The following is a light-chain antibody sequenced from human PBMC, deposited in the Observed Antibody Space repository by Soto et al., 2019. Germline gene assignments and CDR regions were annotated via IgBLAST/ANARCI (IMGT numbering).Light chain of an antibody. CDR2: DAS. Sequence: EIVLTQSPATLPLSPGERATLSCRASQSVSSYLAWYQQKPGQAPRLLIYDASNRATGIPARFSGSGSGTDFTLTISSLEPEDFAVYYCQQRSSWPRAFGQGTKVEFK. CDR3: QQRSSWPRA. J-gene: IGKJ1*01. V-gene: IGKV3-11*01. CDR1: QSVSSY.